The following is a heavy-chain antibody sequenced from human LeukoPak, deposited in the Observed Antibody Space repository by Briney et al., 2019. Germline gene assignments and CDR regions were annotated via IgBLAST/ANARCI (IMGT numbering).Heavy chain of an antibody. Sequence: SETLSLTCTVSGGSISSSSYYWGWIRQPPGKGLEWIGSIYYSGSTYYNPSLKSRVTISVDTSKNQFSLKLSSVTAADTAVYYCARDNGGVDNWFDPWGQGTLVTVSS. J-gene: IGHJ5*02. CDR3: ARDNGGVDNWFDP. D-gene: IGHD4-23*01. CDR1: GGSISSSSYY. CDR2: IYYSGST. V-gene: IGHV4-39*07.